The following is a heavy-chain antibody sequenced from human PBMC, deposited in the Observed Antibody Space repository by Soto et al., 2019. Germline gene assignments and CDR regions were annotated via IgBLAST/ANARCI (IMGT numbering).Heavy chain of an antibody. V-gene: IGHV3-64*01. D-gene: IGHD2-21*01. CDR3: ARRIPFGYGMDV. J-gene: IGHJ6*02. CDR2: ITSNGGNT. CDR1: GFTFSSYA. Sequence: GGSVRLSCAASGFTFSSYAMHWVRQAPGKGLEYVSAITSNGGNTDYASSVKGRFTISRDNSKNTLYLQMGSLRAEDMAVYYCARRIPFGYGMDVWGQGTTVTVSS.